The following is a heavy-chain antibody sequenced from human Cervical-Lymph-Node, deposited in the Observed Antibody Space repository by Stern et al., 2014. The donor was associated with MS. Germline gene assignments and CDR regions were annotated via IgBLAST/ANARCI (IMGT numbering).Heavy chain of an antibody. Sequence: QLQLQESGPGLVKPSETLSLTCTVSGGSTSSYYWSWIRQSPGKGLEWIGNIYYSGSTNYNPSLKSRVTISVDTSKNQFSLKLNSVTPADTAVYYCARHIAARLGVDSWGQGTLVTVSS. CDR1: GGSTSSYY. V-gene: IGHV4-59*01. J-gene: IGHJ4*02. D-gene: IGHD6-6*01. CDR3: ARHIAARLGVDS. CDR2: IYYSGST.